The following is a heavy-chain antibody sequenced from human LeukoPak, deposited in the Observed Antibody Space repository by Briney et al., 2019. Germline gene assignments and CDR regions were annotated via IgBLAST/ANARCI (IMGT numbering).Heavy chain of an antibody. CDR2: MYNSGNT. J-gene: IGHJ6*03. D-gene: IGHD2-15*01. V-gene: IGHV4-59*08. CDR1: GASISSYH. Sequence: PSETLSLTCTVSGASISSYHWSWLRQPPGKGLGWIGYMYNSGNTNYNPSLKSRVTMSLDTSKNQFSLKLSSVTAADTAVYYCARLNCSGGSCYPYYYYYYMDVWGKGTTVTVSS. CDR3: ARLNCSGGSCYPYYYYYYMDV.